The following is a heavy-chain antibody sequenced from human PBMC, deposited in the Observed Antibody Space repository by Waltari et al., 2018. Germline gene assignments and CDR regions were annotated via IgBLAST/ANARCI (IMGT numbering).Heavy chain of an antibody. D-gene: IGHD3-3*01. Sequence: EEELVESGGGLVKPGGSLRLSCTASGFIFSSAWMNWVRQAPGKGLEWVGHIKSKAENGTTDYAAFVKGRFSISRDDSKNTLYLQLNSLKIEDTAVYYCVLDQKMRYYDFLSGNYGSYFYYGMDVWGQGP. J-gene: IGHJ6*02. CDR1: GFIFSSAW. CDR2: IKSKAENGTT. V-gene: IGHV3-15*07. CDR3: VLDQKMRYYDFLSGNYGSYFYYGMDV.